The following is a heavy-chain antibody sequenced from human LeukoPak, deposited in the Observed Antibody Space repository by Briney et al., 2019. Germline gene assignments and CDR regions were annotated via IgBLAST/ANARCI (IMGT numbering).Heavy chain of an antibody. CDR3: ARGKGSSWFDY. J-gene: IGHJ4*02. CDR2: VDPKSGGT. V-gene: IGHV1-2*02. Sequence: ASVKVSCKVSGYTFTDWYMHWVRQAPGQGLGWMGWVDPKSGGTTYGQKFRGRVTMTRDTSISTVYMDLSSLRSDDTAFYYCARGKGSSWFDYWGQGTLVTVSS. D-gene: IGHD6-13*01. CDR1: GYTFTDWY.